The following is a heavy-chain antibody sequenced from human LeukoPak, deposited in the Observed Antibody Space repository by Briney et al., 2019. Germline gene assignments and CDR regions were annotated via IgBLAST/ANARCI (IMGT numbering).Heavy chain of an antibody. CDR3: ARDLVTVTKGFDI. V-gene: IGHV4-59*01. D-gene: IGHD4-17*01. Sequence: SETLSLTCTVSGGSISSYYWTWIRQPPGKGLEWIGYISYIGSTNYNPSLKSRVTISIDTSKNQFSLKLTSVTAADTAVYYCARDLVTVTKGFDIWGQGTMVSVSS. CDR1: GGSISSYY. CDR2: ISYIGST. J-gene: IGHJ3*02.